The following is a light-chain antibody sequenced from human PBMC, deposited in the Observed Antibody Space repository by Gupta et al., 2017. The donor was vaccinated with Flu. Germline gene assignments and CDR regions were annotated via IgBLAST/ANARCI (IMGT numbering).Light chain of an antibody. CDR3: QQYNNWRGT. CDR2: GAS. V-gene: IGKV3-15*01. CDR1: QSVSSN. Sequence: EVALTQSRRTLVVAPGKRATLSCRASQSVSSNLAWYQQKPGQAPRLLIYGASTRATGIPDRFSGSGSGTEFTLTISSLQSEDFAVYYCQQYNNWRGTFGQGTKVEIK. J-gene: IGKJ1*01.